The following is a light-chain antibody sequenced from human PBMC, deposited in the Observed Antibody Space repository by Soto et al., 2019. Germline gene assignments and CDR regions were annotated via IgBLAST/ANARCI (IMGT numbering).Light chain of an antibody. CDR2: AAS. V-gene: IGKV1-8*01. Sequence: AIRMTQSPSSLSASPGDRVTITCRASQGISSYLAWYQQKPGKAPKLLIYAASTLQTGVPSRFSGSGSGTDFSLTISCLRSEDFAIDFYHQYYRYHRTFGQGTKVEIK. J-gene: IGKJ1*01. CDR1: QGISSY. CDR3: HQYYRYHRT.